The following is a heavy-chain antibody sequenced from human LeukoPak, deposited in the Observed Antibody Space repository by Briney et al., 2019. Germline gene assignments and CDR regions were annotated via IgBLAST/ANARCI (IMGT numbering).Heavy chain of an antibody. D-gene: IGHD3-9*01. CDR1: GFTFSSYG. Sequence: PGGSLRLSCAASGFTFSSYGMHWVRQAPGKGLEWVAVISYDGSNKYYADSVKGRFTISRDNSKNTLYLQMNSLRAEDTAVYYCAKYRGNYDILTGYSFDYWGQGTLATVSS. CDR3: AKYRGNYDILTGYSFDY. CDR2: ISYDGSNK. J-gene: IGHJ4*02. V-gene: IGHV3-30*18.